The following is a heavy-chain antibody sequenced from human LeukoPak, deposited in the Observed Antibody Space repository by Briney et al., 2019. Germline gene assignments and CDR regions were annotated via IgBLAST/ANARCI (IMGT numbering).Heavy chain of an antibody. D-gene: IGHD5-24*01. CDR1: GFTFSDYS. V-gene: IGHV3-69-1*01. CDR3: TRVGYIDEGIDY. CDR2: IISSSTI. J-gene: IGHJ4*02. Sequence: GALRLPCAASGFTFSDYSMNWVRQAPGKGLEWISYIISSSTIYYADSVKGRFTISRDNAKNSLYLQMNSLRAEDTAIYYCTRVGYIDEGIDYWGQGTLVTVSS.